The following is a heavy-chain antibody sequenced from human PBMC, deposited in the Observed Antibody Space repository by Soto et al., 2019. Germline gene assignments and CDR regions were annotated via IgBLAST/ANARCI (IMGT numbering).Heavy chain of an antibody. CDR1: GGSISSGDYY. CDR2: IYYSGST. V-gene: IGHV4-30-4*01. J-gene: IGHJ6*02. D-gene: IGHD2-2*01. CDR3: ARVNGIVVVPAAHYYCYGMDV. Sequence: SETLSLTCTVSGGSISSGDYYWSWIRQPPGKGLEWIGYIYYSGSTYYNPSLKSRVTISVDTSKNQFSLKLSSVTAADTAVYYCARVNGIVVVPAAHYYCYGMDVWGQGTTVTVSS.